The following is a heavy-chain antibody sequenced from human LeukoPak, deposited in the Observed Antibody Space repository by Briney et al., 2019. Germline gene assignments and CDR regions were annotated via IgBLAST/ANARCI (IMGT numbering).Heavy chain of an antibody. V-gene: IGHV7-4-1*02. CDR3: ARAFQPLGGLSFPDY. CDR1: GYCFTSYA. J-gene: IGHJ4*02. CDR2: INPNPNTGNP. D-gene: IGHD3-16*02. Sequence: ASVKVSGKASGYCFTSYALNWVRQAPGQGLEWMGWINPNPNTGNPTYAQGFTGRFVFSLDTSVSTAYLQISSLKAEDSAVYYCARAFQPLGGLSFPDYWGQGTLVTVSS.